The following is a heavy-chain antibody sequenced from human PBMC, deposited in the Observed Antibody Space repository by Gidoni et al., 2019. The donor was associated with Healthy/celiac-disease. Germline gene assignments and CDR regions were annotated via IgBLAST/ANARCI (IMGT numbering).Heavy chain of an antibody. CDR2: ISWNSGSI. Sequence: EVQLVESGGGLVQPGRSLRLSCAASGFTFADYAMPWVRQAPGKGLEWVSGISWNSGSIGYADSVKGRFTISRDNAKNSLYLQMNSLRAEDTALYYCAKDMTDYGDYDPDVGYYYYYYMDVWGKGTTVTVSS. CDR3: AKDMTDYGDYDPDVGYYYYYYMDV. CDR1: GFTFADYA. J-gene: IGHJ6*03. D-gene: IGHD4-17*01. V-gene: IGHV3-9*01.